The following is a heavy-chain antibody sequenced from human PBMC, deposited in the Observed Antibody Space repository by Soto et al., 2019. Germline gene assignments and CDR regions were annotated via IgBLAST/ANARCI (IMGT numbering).Heavy chain of an antibody. CDR3: AIGSTYSGEFEF. Sequence: QVQLVQSGAEVKKPGSSVKVSCKASGGTFSSYSITWVRQAPGQGLGWMGGFVPLVGTANYAQKFQGRLTITAGESASTAYMDLSSLRSDDTAIYYCAIGSTYSGEFEFWGQGSLVTVSS. V-gene: IGHV1-69*01. D-gene: IGHD1-26*01. CDR1: GGTFSSYS. J-gene: IGHJ4*02. CDR2: FVPLVGTA.